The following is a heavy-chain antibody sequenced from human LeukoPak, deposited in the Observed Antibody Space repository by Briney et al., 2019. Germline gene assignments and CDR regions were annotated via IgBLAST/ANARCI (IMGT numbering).Heavy chain of an antibody. D-gene: IGHD3-10*01. Sequence: GGSLRLSCAASGFTFSTFAMVWVRQPPGKGLEWVSNISSSASSIHYADSVKGRFTISRDNSKNTLYLQMNSLRAEDTAVYYCAKDRYYYGSGSYRNYYYYYMDVWGKGTTVTISS. V-gene: IGHV3-23*01. CDR3: AKDRYYYGSGSYRNYYYYYMDV. CDR1: GFTFSTFA. CDR2: ISSSASSI. J-gene: IGHJ6*03.